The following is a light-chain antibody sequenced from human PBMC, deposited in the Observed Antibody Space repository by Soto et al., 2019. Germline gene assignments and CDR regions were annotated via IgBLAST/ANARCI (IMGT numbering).Light chain of an antibody. Sequence: DIQMTQSPATVAASVVERVTITFRTSQSINNLLAWYQQKPGKAPKFLIYDVSTLESGVPSRFSGSGSGTEFTLTISSLQPEDFATYYCQQYDSYSLTFGGGTKVDTK. CDR3: QQYDSYSLT. V-gene: IGKV1-5*01. J-gene: IGKJ4*01. CDR1: QSINNL. CDR2: DVS.